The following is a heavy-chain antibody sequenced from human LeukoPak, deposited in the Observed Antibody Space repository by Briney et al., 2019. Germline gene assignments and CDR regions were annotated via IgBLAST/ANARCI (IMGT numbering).Heavy chain of an antibody. CDR3: AREDLGAAYFDF. Sequence: SQTLSLTCVITGDNDSTNNVDWNRIRQSPPRALEGLRRTYYSSKWHNNNSLFVKSRININPNTFKKQVSPPVDSLAPDDTAVYYCAREDLGAAYFDFWGRGTLVTVSS. CDR2: TYYSSKWHN. CDR1: GDNDSTNNVD. V-gene: IGHV6-1*01. J-gene: IGHJ4*02. D-gene: IGHD3-16*01.